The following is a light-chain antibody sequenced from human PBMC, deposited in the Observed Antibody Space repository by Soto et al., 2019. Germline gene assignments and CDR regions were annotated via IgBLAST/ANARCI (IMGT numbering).Light chain of an antibody. CDR1: QDVTTN. V-gene: IGKV3-15*01. CDR2: AIS. J-gene: IGKJ1*01. CDR3: QQYGSSGT. Sequence: IRMTQFPATLSASPWGWATLSCRAAQDVTTNFAWYQLKRGQPPRLLIYAISTRATGVPARFSGSGSGTDFPLTISRLEPEDSAVYYCQQYGSSGTFGQGTKVDIK.